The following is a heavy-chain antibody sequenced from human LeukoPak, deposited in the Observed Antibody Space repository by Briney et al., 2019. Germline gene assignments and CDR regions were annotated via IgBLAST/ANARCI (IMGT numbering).Heavy chain of an antibody. V-gene: IGHV1-18*01. CDR1: GYTFTSYG. CDR2: ISAYNGNT. J-gene: IGHJ4*02. Sequence: ASVKVSCKASGYTFTSYGISWVRQAPGQGLEWMGWISAYNGNTNYAQKLQGRVTMTTDTSTSTAYMELRSLRSDDTAVYYCARDGAPGQQLASFDYWGQGTLVTVSS. CDR3: ARDGAPGQQLASFDY. D-gene: IGHD6-13*01.